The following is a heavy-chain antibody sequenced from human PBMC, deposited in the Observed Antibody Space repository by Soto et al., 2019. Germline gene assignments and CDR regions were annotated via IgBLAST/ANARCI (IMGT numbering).Heavy chain of an antibody. CDR3: AKTASDFVYYIDF. J-gene: IGHJ4*02. V-gene: IGHV3-30*18. CDR1: GFSFSTFG. Sequence: QVHLVESGGGVVQPGRSLRLSCAASGFSFSTFGMYWVRQAPGKGLEWVAATVMSFDGSKKYYADSVKGRFTISRDNSMNTLFLQMNSLRAEDTAVYYCAKTASDFVYYIDFWGQGTLVTVSS. CDR2: MSFDGSKK. D-gene: IGHD2-8*01.